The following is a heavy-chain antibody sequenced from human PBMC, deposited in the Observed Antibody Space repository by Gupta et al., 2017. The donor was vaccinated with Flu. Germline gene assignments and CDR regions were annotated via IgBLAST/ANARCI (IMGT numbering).Heavy chain of an antibody. V-gene: IGHV3-23*01. J-gene: IGHJ3*02. CDR3: ATRRPEQVERRGDFDI. CDR1: G. Sequence: GMGWVRQDQGKGVGGEAGISGSGVSRNYGDSGKGRFSISRDKYKNTVSLQMNGLRDDETAVYYCATRRPEQVERRGDFDIGGQGTMVTVSS. CDR2: ISGSGVSR. D-gene: IGHD1-1*01.